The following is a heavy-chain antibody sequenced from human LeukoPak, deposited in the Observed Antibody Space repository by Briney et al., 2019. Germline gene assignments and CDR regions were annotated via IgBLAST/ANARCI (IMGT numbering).Heavy chain of an antibody. J-gene: IGHJ6*03. Sequence: SETLSLTCTVSGGSISSGGYYWSWIRQPPGKGLEWIGYIYHSGSTYYNPSLKSRVTISVDRSKNQFSLKLSSVTAADTAVCYCARDSLGVVSSSTSYQYYYYYMDVWGKGTTVTVSS. CDR2: IYHSGST. CDR3: ARDSLGVVSSSTSYQYYYYYMDV. D-gene: IGHD2-2*01. CDR1: GGSISSGGYY. V-gene: IGHV4-30-2*01.